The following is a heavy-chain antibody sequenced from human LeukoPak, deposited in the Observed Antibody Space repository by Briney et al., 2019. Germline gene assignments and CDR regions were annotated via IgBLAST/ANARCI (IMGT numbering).Heavy chain of an antibody. V-gene: IGHV3-30*02. CDR3: AKDLGVPQLWLSLESPHDY. Sequence: PGGSLRLSCAASGFTFSSYGMHWVRQAPGKGLEWVAFRRYDGSKKYYADSVKGRFTISRDNSKNTLYLQMNSPRAEDTAVYYCAKDLGVPQLWLSLESPHDYWGQGTLVTVSS. J-gene: IGHJ4*02. D-gene: IGHD5-18*01. CDR1: GFTFSSYG. CDR2: RRYDGSKK.